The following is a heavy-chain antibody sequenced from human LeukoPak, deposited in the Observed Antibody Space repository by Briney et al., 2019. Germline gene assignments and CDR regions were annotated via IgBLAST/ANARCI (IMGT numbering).Heavy chain of an antibody. J-gene: IGHJ4*02. CDR2: ISCDDVTT. CDR1: GVPNADFA. V-gene: IGHV3-43*01. CDR3: SRESGKFDY. Sequence: PGGSLRLSCVASGVPNADFAMHWAREAPGKGLEWVSIISCDDVTTFYADSVKGRFSISRYNSKNSLSLGMNSLRTEDTAMYYCSRESGKFDYWGQGTLVAVSS.